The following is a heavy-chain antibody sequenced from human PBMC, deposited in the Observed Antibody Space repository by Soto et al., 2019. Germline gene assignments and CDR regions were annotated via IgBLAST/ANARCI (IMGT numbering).Heavy chain of an antibody. V-gene: IGHV4-4*07. D-gene: IGHD3-10*01. CDR3: ASDQGVARARITGFEP. CDR1: GGSIHIRF. J-gene: IGHJ5*02. CDR2: IHSSGST. Sequence: CLTCTVSGGSIHIRFWSWIRQPSGKGLEWKGHIHSSGSTKYNPSLKSRVTMSVDTSKNQFCLRLMSMTAADTAVDYCASDQGVARARITGFEPWSQRSLVTVSS.